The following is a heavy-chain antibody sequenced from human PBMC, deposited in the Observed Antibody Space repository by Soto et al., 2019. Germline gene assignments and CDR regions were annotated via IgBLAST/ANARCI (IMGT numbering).Heavy chain of an antibody. CDR2: INAGNGNT. CDR1: GYTFISYA. J-gene: IGHJ4*02. CDR3: ASGPGYSYGYN. V-gene: IGHV1-3*01. Sequence: QVQLVQSGAEVKKPGASVKVSCKASGYTFISYAMNWVRQAPGQRLEWMGWINAGNGNTKYSQKFQGRVTITWDTAGSADYLELSSLRSEDTAVYYCASGPGYSYGYNWGQGTLVTVSS. D-gene: IGHD5-18*01.